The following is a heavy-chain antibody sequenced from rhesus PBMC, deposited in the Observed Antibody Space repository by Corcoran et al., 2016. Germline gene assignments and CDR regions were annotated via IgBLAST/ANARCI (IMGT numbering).Heavy chain of an antibody. CDR3: VRHPEHANFEYRFPV. CDR1: GYSINRGYG. CDR2: IGGTDGAT. V-gene: IGHV4-127*01. J-gene: IGHJ5-1*01. Sequence: QGQLQEPGPGLVKPSEALDLTCRVSGYSINRGYGWIWIRQSPGKGLEWFGYIGGTDGATTHNPSLTSRVTTSKDTAKNQFSLNLTSVVAADTAVYYCVRHPEHANFEYRFPVWGAGVLVIVSS. D-gene: IGHD4-17*01.